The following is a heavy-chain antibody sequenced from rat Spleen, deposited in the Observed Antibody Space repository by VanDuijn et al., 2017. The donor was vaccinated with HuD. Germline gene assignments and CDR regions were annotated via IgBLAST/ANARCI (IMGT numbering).Heavy chain of an antibody. V-gene: IGHV5-25*01. D-gene: IGHD1-12*02. Sequence: EVQLVESGGGLVQPGRSMKLSCAASGFTFSNYYMAWVRQAPTKGLERVASISTGGGNTYYRDSVKGRFTISRDNAKSTLYLQMDSLRSEDTATYYCARRNYYDGSYYYDLGWYFDFWGPGTMVTVSS. J-gene: IGHJ1*01. CDR1: GFTFSNYY. CDR2: ISTGGGNT. CDR3: ARRNYYDGSYYYDLGWYFDF.